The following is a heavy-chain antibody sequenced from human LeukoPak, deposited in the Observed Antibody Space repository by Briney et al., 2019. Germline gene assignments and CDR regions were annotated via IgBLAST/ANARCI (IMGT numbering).Heavy chain of an antibody. Sequence: ASVKVSCKASGYTFTSYGLSWVRQAPGQGLEWMGWIRAYKGNTNYAQKPQGRVNMTTDTSTSRAYMELKSLRSDDTAVYYCARDLIAVAGIFDYWGQGTLVTVSS. CDR3: ARDLIAVAGIFDY. CDR1: GYTFTSYG. V-gene: IGHV1-18*01. CDR2: IRAYKGNT. J-gene: IGHJ4*02. D-gene: IGHD6-19*01.